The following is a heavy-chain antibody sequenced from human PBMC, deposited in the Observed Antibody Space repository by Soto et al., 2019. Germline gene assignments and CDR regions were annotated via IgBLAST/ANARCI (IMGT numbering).Heavy chain of an antibody. D-gene: IGHD7-27*01. CDR2: IYHSGST. CDR3: ARELGDYYYYYGMDV. V-gene: IGHV4-38-2*01. Sequence: SETLSLTCAVSGYSISSGYYWGWIRQPPGKGLEWTGSIYHSGSTYYNPSLKSRVTISVDTSKNQFSLKLSSVTAADTAVYYCARELGDYYYYYGMDVWGQGTTVTVSS. J-gene: IGHJ6*02. CDR1: GYSISSGYY.